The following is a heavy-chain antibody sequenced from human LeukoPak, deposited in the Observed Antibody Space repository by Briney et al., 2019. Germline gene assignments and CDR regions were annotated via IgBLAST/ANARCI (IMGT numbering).Heavy chain of an antibody. CDR1: GGSISSSSYY. CDR3: APTGVGATRNWFDP. Sequence: SETLSLTCTVSGGSISSSSYYWGWIRQPPGKGLEWIGSIYYSGSTYYNPSLKSRVTISVDTSKNQFSLKLSSVTAADTAVYYCAPTGVGATRNWFDPWGQGTLVTVSS. CDR2: IYYSGST. D-gene: IGHD1-26*01. V-gene: IGHV4-39*07. J-gene: IGHJ5*02.